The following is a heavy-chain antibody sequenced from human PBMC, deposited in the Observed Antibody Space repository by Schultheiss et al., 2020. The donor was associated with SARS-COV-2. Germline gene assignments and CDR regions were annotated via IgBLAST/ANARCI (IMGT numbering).Heavy chain of an antibody. CDR3: ARGAAVAVTGWFDP. D-gene: IGHD6-19*01. V-gene: IGHV3-23*01. CDR1: GFTFDNYA. CDR2: IRGGGAVT. J-gene: IGHJ5*02. Sequence: GGSLRLSCAASGFTFDNYAMSWVRQAPGKGLEWVSVIRGGGAVTFYADSVEGRFTISRDNSKNTLYLQMNSLRAEDTAVYYCARGAAVAVTGWFDPWGQGTLVTVSS.